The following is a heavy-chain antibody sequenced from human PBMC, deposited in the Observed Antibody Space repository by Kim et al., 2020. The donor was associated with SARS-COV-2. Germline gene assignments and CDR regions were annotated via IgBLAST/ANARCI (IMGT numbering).Heavy chain of an antibody. V-gene: IGHV1-3*01. CDR3: ARERYSSGWIGRDGMDV. Sequence: ASVKVSCKASGYTFTSYAMHWVRQAPGQRLEWMGWINAGNGNTKYSQKFQGRVTITRDTSASTAYMELSSLRSEDTAVYYCARERYSSGWIGRDGMDVWGQGTTVTVSS. CDR1: GYTFTSYA. CDR2: INAGNGNT. J-gene: IGHJ6*02. D-gene: IGHD6-19*01.